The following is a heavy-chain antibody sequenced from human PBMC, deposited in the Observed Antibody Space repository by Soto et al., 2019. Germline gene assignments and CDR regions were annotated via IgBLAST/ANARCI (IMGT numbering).Heavy chain of an antibody. CDR2: ISWNSGSI. V-gene: IGHV3-9*01. CDR3: AKDFGYGLDY. Sequence: EVQLVESGGGLVQPGRSLRLSCAASGFTLNDYAMHWVRQRPGKGLEWVSGISWNSGSIGYAYSVKGRFTISRDNAKNSLFLQMNSLRAEDTALYYCAKDFGYGLDYWGQGTLVTVSS. D-gene: IGHD5-12*01. J-gene: IGHJ4*02. CDR1: GFTLNDYA.